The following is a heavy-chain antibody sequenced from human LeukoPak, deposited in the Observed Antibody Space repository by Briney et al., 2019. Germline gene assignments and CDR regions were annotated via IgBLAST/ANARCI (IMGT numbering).Heavy chain of an antibody. Sequence: ASVKVSCKASGYTFTSHAMHWVRQAPGQRLEWMGWINAGNGKTRYSQKFQGRVTITRDISASTVYMELSSLRSEDTAVYYCARWNYCSSTSCYTGYFDYWGQGTLVTVSS. CDR2: INAGNGKT. V-gene: IGHV1-3*01. J-gene: IGHJ4*02. D-gene: IGHD2-2*02. CDR3: ARWNYCSSTSCYTGYFDY. CDR1: GYTFTSHA.